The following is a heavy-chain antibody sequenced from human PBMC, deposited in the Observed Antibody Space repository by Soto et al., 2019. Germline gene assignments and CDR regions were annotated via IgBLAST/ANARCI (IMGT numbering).Heavy chain of an antibody. CDR1: GFSLSTNGVG. CDR3: AHEKALSYGSGTYYKINFDY. V-gene: IGHV2-5*02. D-gene: IGHD3-10*01. CDR2: IYWDDDK. Sequence: QITLKESGPTLVKPTQTLTLTCAFSGFSLSTNGVGVGWIRQPPGKALEWLALIYWDDDKRYSPSLKSRLTITKDTSKNQVVLTMTNMDPVDTATYYCAHEKALSYGSGTYYKINFDYWGQGTLVTVSS. J-gene: IGHJ4*02.